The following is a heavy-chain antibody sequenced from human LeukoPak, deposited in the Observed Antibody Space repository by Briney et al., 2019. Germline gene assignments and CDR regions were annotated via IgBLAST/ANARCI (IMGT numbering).Heavy chain of an antibody. Sequence: SVKVSCKASGGTFSSYAISWVRQAPGQGLEWMGGIIPIIGTANYAQKFQGRVTITADESTSTAYMELSSLRSEDTAVYYCAREWACGYSYSLGAAGTCYFDYWGQGTLVTVSS. J-gene: IGHJ4*02. CDR3: AREWACGYSYSLGAAGTCYFDY. D-gene: IGHD5-18*01. CDR1: GGTFSSYA. V-gene: IGHV1-69*13. CDR2: IIPIIGTA.